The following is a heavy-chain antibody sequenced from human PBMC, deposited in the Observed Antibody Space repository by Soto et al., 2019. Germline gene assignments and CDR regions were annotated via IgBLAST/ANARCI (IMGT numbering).Heavy chain of an antibody. D-gene: IGHD6-19*01. CDR1: GFTFSSYG. Sequence: QVQLVESGGGVVQPGRSLRLSCAASGFTFSSYGMHWVRQAPGKGLEWVAVISYDGSNKYYADSVKGRFTISRDNSKNTLYLQMNSLRAEDTAVYYCAKDPPTFFGQSSGWPGLFDYWGQGTLVTVSS. J-gene: IGHJ4*02. CDR3: AKDPPTFFGQSSGWPGLFDY. V-gene: IGHV3-30*18. CDR2: ISYDGSNK.